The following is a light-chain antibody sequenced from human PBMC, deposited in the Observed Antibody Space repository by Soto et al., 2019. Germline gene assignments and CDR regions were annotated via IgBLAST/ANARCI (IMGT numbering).Light chain of an antibody. CDR2: EVS. CDR1: SSDVGGYNY. J-gene: IGLJ1*01. Sequence: QSVLTQPASVSGSPGQSITISCTGTSSDVGGYNYVSWYQQHPGKAPKLMLYEVSNRPSGVSNRFSGSKSGNTASLTISGLQAEDEADYYCSSYTSSSTSLYVFGTGTKLTVL. CDR3: SSYTSSSTSLYV. V-gene: IGLV2-14*01.